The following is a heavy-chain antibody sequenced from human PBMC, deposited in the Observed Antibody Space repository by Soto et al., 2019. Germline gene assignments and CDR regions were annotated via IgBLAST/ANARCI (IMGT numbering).Heavy chain of an antibody. CDR2: INQDGRDT. Sequence: GGSLRRSCAAAGLAFRSFLMSWVRQARGWVLELVANINQDGRDTYYSDSVRDRFTISRDNAANSLFLHMNSLGAEDTAVYYCDTYHDDEWESCRHRYWGQGTPGSVHS. CDR3: DTYHDDEWESCRHRY. D-gene: IGHD3-16*01. J-gene: IGHJ4*02. V-gene: IGHV3-7*01. CDR1: GLAFRSFL.